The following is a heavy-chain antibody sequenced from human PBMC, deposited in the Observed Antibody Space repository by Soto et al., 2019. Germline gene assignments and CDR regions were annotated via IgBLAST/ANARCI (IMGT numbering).Heavy chain of an antibody. CDR2: IYYSGST. CDR1: GGSISSYY. J-gene: IGHJ4*02. Sequence: PSETLSLTCTVSGGSISSYYWSWIRQPPGKGLEWIGYIYYSGSTNYNPSLKSRVTISVDTSKNQFSLKLSSVTAADTAVYYCARANYGQWLDYWGQGTLVTVSS. CDR3: ARANYGQWLDY. D-gene: IGHD6-19*01. V-gene: IGHV4-59*12.